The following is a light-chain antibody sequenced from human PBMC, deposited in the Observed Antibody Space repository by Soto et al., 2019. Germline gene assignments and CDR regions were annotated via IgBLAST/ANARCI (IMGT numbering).Light chain of an antibody. CDR3: QQYGSSPWT. J-gene: IGKJ1*01. Sequence: ETVLTQSPGTLSLSPGERATLSCRASQTIRSNYLAWYRQTPGQAPRLLIYGASNRATGIADRFSGSGYGTDFTLIISRMEPEDFALYYCQQYGSSPWTFGQGTKLEIK. CDR2: GAS. V-gene: IGKV3-20*01. CDR1: QTIRSNY.